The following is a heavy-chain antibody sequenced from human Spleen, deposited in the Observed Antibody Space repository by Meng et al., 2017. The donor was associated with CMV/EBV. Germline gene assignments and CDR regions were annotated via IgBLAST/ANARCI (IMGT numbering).Heavy chain of an antibody. Sequence: SCKASGYTVTAYEITWVRQATGQGLEWMGWMNPNSGSTGYAQKFQGRVTFTRNTSIRTAYMELSSLTSEDTAVYYCARIVAAQYWFDPWGQGTLVTVSS. CDR3: ARIVAAQYWFDP. D-gene: IGHD2-15*01. V-gene: IGHV1-8*03. CDR1: GYTVTAYE. CDR2: MNPNSGST. J-gene: IGHJ5*02.